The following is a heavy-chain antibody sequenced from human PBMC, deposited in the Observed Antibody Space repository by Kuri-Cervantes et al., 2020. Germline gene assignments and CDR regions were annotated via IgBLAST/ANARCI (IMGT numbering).Heavy chain of an antibody. CDR2: ISYDGSNK. D-gene: IGHD4-23*01. V-gene: IGHV3-30*18. CDR3: AKDFTYGGNSGG. CDR1: GFTFSSYG. J-gene: IGHJ3*01. Sequence: GGSLRPSCAASGFTFSSYGMHWVRQAPGKGLEWVAVISYDGSNKYYADSVKGRFTISRDNSKNTLYLQMNSLIAEDTAVYYCAKDFTYGGNSGGWGQGTMVTVSS.